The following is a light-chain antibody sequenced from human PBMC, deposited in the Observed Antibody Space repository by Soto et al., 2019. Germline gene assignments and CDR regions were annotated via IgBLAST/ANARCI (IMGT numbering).Light chain of an antibody. V-gene: IGKV3-15*01. J-gene: IGKJ4*01. Sequence: EIVMTQSPATLSVSPGERATLSCRASQSVSTNLAWYQQKPGQAPRLLIYGASTRATGIPARFSGSGSGTEFTLTINSLQSADVAVYYCQQYNDWPLTFGGGTKVDIK. CDR1: QSVSTN. CDR2: GAS. CDR3: QQYNDWPLT.